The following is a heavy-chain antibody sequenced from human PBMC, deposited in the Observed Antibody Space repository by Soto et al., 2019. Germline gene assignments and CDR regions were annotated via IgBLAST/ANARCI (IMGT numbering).Heavy chain of an antibody. J-gene: IGHJ4*02. CDR2: ISYSGST. CDR3: ASKGQSSRWYEYYFDY. Sequence: PSETLSLTCTVSGGSISSGGYYWSWIRQHPGTGLEWIGHISYSGSTYYNTSLKSRVTISVDTSRNQFSLIVNSVTAADTAVYYCASKGQSSRWYEYYFDYWGQGILVTVSS. CDR1: GGSISSGGYY. D-gene: IGHD6-13*01. V-gene: IGHV4-31*03.